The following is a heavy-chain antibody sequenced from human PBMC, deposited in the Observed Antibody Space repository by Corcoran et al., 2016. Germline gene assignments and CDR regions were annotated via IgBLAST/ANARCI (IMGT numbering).Heavy chain of an antibody. CDR2: INHSGST. Sequence: QVQLQQWGAGLLKPSETLSLTCAVYGGSFSGYYWSWIRQPPGKGLEWIGEINHSGSTNYNPSLKSRVTISVDTSKNQFSLKLSSVTAADTAVYYCARGGYRSWVVPAAIPPPSPDGFDYWGQGTLVTVSS. J-gene: IGHJ4*02. V-gene: IGHV4-34*01. D-gene: IGHD2-2*01. CDR3: ARGGYRSWVVPAAIPPPSPDGFDY. CDR1: GGSFSGYY.